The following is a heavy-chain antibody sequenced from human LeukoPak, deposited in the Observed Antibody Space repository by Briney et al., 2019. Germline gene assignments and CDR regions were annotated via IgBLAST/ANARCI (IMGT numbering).Heavy chain of an antibody. V-gene: IGHV3-7*01. Sequence: GGSLRLSCAASGFTFSSYSMNWVRQAPGKGLEWVANIKQDGSEKYYVDSVKGRFTISRDNAKNSLYLQMNSLRAEDTAVYYCARDPASGSPLDYWGQGTLVTVSS. J-gene: IGHJ4*02. D-gene: IGHD1-26*01. CDR1: GFTFSSYS. CDR2: IKQDGSEK. CDR3: ARDPASGSPLDY.